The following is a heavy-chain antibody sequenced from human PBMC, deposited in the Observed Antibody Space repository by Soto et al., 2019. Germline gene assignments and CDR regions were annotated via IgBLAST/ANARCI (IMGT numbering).Heavy chain of an antibody. CDR3: SRNDHGCIPFFAN. Sequence: QVQLQESGPGLVKPSETLSLTCTVSGASLSNYYWSWIRQPPGKGLEWIGYIYYSGRTNYNPSLKSRLSMSVNTSKNQVSLKLTSVTAADSAVYYCSRNDHGCIPFFANWCQGTLVTVSS. CDR1: GASLSNYY. D-gene: IGHD4-17*01. V-gene: IGHV4-59*01. J-gene: IGHJ4*02. CDR2: IYYSGRT.